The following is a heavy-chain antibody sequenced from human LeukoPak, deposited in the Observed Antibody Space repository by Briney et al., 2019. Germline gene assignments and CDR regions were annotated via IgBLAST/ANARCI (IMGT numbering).Heavy chain of an antibody. CDR1: GFTFSDYY. J-gene: IGHJ4*02. CDR3: GRDDGDLADY. V-gene: IGHV3-11*04. CDR2: ISSSGTPI. Sequence: PGGSLRLSWAAPGFTFSDYYMSWIRQAPGKGLEWVSYISSSGTPIYYAASVKGRFTISSDNAKNSLSLQMHSLRAEDTAIYYCGRDDGDLADYWGQGTLVTVSS. D-gene: IGHD3-10*01.